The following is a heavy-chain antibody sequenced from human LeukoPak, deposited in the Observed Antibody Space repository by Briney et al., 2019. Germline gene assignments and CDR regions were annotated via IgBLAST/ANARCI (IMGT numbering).Heavy chain of an antibody. CDR1: GGSFSGYY. CDR2: INHSGST. Sequence: MPSETLSLTCAVYGGSFSGYYWSWIRQPPGKGLEWIGEINHSGSTNYNPSLKSRVTISVDTSKNQFSLKLSSVTAADTAVYYCAPVWAPPPIYIVVVPAAMEEFDYWGQGTLVTVSS. CDR3: APVWAPPPIYIVVVPAAMEEFDY. D-gene: IGHD2-2*01. J-gene: IGHJ4*02. V-gene: IGHV4-34*01.